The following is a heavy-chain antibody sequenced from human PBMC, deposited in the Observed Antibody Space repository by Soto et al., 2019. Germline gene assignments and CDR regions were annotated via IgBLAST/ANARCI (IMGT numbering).Heavy chain of an antibody. Sequence: QVQLQESGPGLVKPSQTLSLTCTVSGGSISSGGYYWSWIRQHPGKGLEWIGYIYYSGSTYYNPSLKSRVTISVDTSKNQFSLKLSSVTAADTAVYYCARDRPIITGTWYGAFDIWGQGTMVTVSS. V-gene: IGHV4-31*03. CDR2: IYYSGST. D-gene: IGHD1-7*01. CDR1: GGSISSGGYY. CDR3: ARDRPIITGTWYGAFDI. J-gene: IGHJ3*02.